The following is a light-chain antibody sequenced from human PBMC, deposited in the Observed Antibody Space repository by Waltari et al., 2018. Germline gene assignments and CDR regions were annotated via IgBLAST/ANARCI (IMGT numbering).Light chain of an antibody. J-gene: IGLJ2*01. V-gene: IGLV1-40*01. CDR1: SSNIGAGYD. CDR2: RAD. Sequence: QSVLTQPPSVSGAPGQSVTISCTGSSSNIGAGYDVHWCQQIPGSAPKVLIYRADNRPCGVPGRFSGSKSGTSASLSVTGLHVEDEADYFCQSYDRDLNAVLFGGGTKLTVL. CDR3: QSYDRDLNAVL.